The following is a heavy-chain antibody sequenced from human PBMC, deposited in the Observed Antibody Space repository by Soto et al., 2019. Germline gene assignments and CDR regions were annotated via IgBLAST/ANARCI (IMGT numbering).Heavy chain of an antibody. CDR1: GGTFSSYA. J-gene: IGHJ6*02. V-gene: IGHV1-69*12. CDR3: ASIKKAYYYDGMDG. Sequence: QVQLVQAGAEVKQPGSSVKVSCKASGGTFSSYAISWVRQAHGQVLEWMGGAIPISGTPNYAQTFQGRITITADVCKSTAYVEMSRPSSADPAVYYFASIKKAYYYDGMDGWGPGTTVTVSS. CDR2: AIPISGTP.